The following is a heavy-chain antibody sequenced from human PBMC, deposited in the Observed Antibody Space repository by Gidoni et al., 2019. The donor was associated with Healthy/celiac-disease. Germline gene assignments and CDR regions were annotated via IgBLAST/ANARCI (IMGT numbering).Heavy chain of an antibody. CDR3: AKDLLYGDYIDY. V-gene: IGHV3-23*01. CDR1: GLTFSSYA. D-gene: IGHD4-17*01. Sequence: EVQLLESGGGLVQPGGSLRLSCAASGLTFSSYAMSWVRQAPGKGLEWVSAISGSGGSTYYADSVKGRFTISRDNSKNTLYLQMNNLRAEDTAVYYCAKDLLYGDYIDYWGQGTLVTVSS. CDR2: ISGSGGST. J-gene: IGHJ4*02.